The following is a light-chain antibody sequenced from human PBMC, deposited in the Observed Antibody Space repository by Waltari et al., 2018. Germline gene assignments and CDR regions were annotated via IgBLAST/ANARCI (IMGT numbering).Light chain of an antibody. V-gene: IGLV1-51*02. CDR1: STYNF. J-gene: IGLJ3*02. Sequence: QSVLTQPPSVSAAPGQKVTISCSGASTYNFVSWYQQVPGPAPQLLIYENNKRPSRTPARSTGATSGTSATLVITGLQTGDEAAYYCGTWDNSVSVSVFGGGTKLTVL. CDR2: ENN. CDR3: GTWDNSVSVSV.